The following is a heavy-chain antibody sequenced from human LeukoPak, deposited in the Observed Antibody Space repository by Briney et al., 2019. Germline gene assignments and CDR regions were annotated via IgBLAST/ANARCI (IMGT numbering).Heavy chain of an antibody. Sequence: SETLSLTCTVSGGSISSYYWSWIRQPPGKGLEWIVYIYYSGSTNYNPSLKSRVTISVDTSKNQFSLKLSSVTAADTAVYYCARGHCSSTSCPGHYYYYYMDVWDKGTTVTVSS. J-gene: IGHJ6*03. V-gene: IGHV4-59*01. CDR1: GGSISSYY. CDR2: IYYSGST. CDR3: ARGHCSSTSCPGHYYYYYMDV. D-gene: IGHD2-2*01.